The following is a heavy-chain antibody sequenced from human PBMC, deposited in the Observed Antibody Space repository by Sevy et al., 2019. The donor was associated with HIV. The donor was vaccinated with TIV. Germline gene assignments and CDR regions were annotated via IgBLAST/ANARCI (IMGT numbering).Heavy chain of an antibody. V-gene: IGHV3-23*01. CDR1: GFTFSKYS. CDR3: AREGCTKPHDY. J-gene: IGHJ4*02. CDR2: FSFGCGKI. Sequence: GGSLRLSCAASGFTFSKYSMSWIRQTPGKGLDWVSNFSFGCGKINYADSVKGRFTISRVDSRNTFYLQMNSLRAEDTAIYYCAREGCTKPHDYWGQGTVVTVSS. D-gene: IGHD2-8*01.